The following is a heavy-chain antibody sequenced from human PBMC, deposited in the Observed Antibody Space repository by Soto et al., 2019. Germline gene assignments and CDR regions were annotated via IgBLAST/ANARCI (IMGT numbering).Heavy chain of an antibody. V-gene: IGHV3-23*01. CDR2: ITGAGGST. D-gene: IGHD4-4*01. Sequence: LLLESGGGLVQPGGSLRLSCAASGFTFINYGMSSVRQAPGKGLEWIGAITGAGGSTYNAESVKGRFTISRDNSKKTVYLQLDSLRVEVTAVYYCAKGHSDSFGNYDYFGMDVWGQGTTVTVSS. J-gene: IGHJ6*02. CDR3: AKGHSDSFGNYDYFGMDV. CDR1: GFTFINYG.